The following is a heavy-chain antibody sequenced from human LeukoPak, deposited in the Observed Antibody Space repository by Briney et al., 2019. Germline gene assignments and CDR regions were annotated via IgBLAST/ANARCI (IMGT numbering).Heavy chain of an antibody. D-gene: IGHD6-19*01. CDR1: GGTFSSYA. Sequence: SVKVSCKASGGTFSSYAISWVRQAPGQGLEWMGGIIPIFGTANYAQKFQGRVTITADKSTSTAYMELSRLRSDDTAVYYCARRYSSGWYGIDYWGQGTLVTVSS. V-gene: IGHV1-69*06. CDR3: ARRYSSGWYGIDY. CDR2: IIPIFGTA. J-gene: IGHJ4*02.